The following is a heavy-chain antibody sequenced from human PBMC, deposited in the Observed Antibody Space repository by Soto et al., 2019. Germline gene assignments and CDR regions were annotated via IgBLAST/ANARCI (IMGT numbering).Heavy chain of an antibody. CDR2: ISGRGGST. V-gene: IGHV3-23*01. D-gene: IGHD2-2*01. J-gene: IGHJ4*02. Sequence: EVQLLESGGGLVQPGGSLRLSCAASGFTFSSYAMSWVRQAPGKGLECVSAISGRGGSTYYADSVKGRFTISRDYSKNTMYLQMNSLRAEDTAVYYCAKDAIGYCVSTSCYSLDYWGQGSLVTVSS. CDR1: GFTFSSYA. CDR3: AKDAIGYCVSTSCYSLDY.